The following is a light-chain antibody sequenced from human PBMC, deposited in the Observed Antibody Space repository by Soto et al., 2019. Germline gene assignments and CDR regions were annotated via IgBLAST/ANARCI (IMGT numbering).Light chain of an antibody. CDR2: DAS. J-gene: IGKJ4*01. Sequence: EILMTQSPATLSVSPGERATLSCRASQGIGSTLAWYQQKPGQTPQVLIYDASTRATGVPARFSGGGSGTEFTLTINSLQSEDFAVYYCQRYNRWPLSFGGGTKVDIK. CDR1: QGIGST. V-gene: IGKV3-15*01. CDR3: QRYNRWPLS.